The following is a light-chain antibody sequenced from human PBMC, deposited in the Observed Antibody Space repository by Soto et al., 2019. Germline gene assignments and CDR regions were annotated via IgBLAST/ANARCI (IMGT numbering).Light chain of an antibody. V-gene: IGKV1-6*01. CDR1: QDIRND. CDR2: GAY. J-gene: IGKJ4*01. CDR3: LQDHDYPLT. Sequence: AIQMTQSPSSLSASVGDRVTITCRASQDIRNDLGWYQQKPGKAPKSLIYGAYNLQSGAPSRFSASASGTDFTLTISSRQPEDFATYYCLQDHDYPLTFGGGTKVEIK.